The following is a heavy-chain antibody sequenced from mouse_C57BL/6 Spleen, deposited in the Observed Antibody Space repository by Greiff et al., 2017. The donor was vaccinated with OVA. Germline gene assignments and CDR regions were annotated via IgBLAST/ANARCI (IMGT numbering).Heavy chain of an antibody. CDR3: ARDLWAFDY. J-gene: IGHJ2*01. V-gene: IGHV5-16*01. D-gene: IGHD6-2*01. CDR2: INYDGSST. CDR1: GFTFSDYY. Sequence: DVQLVESEGGLVQPGSSMKLSCTASGFTFSDYYMAWVRQVPEKGLEWVANINYDGSSTYYLDSLKSRFIISRDNAKNILYLQMSSLKSEDTATYYCARDLWAFDYWGQGTTLTVSS.